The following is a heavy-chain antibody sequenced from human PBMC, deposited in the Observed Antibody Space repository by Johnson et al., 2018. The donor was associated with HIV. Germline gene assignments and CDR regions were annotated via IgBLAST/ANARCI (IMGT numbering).Heavy chain of an antibody. CDR2: ISYDGSDK. D-gene: IGHD1-14*01. CDR3: ARDDRPDGFDI. J-gene: IGHJ3*02. V-gene: IGHV3-30-3*01. Sequence: QVQLVESGGGLVQPGGSLRLSCAASGLTFGSYPLHWVRQAPGRGLEWVAVISYDGSDKYYANSVKGRFSISRDNSKNTLSLLMNSLRVEDTAVYYCARDDRPDGFDIWGQGTMVTVSS. CDR1: GLTFGSYP.